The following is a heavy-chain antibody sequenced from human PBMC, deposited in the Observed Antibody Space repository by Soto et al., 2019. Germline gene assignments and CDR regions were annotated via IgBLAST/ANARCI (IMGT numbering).Heavy chain of an antibody. CDR2: INPKTAAT. D-gene: IGHD1-26*01. CDR3: ARIKWGLDYYNGMDV. CDR1: GYSFSDYF. J-gene: IGHJ6*02. V-gene: IGHV1-2*02. Sequence: QVQLVQSGAEVKKSGASVKVSCKASGYSFSDYFIQWVRQAPGQGLEWVAWINPKTAATNYAKKFQGRVSLTWDTYFSTAYTELTRLRPDDTSVYYCARIKWGLDYYNGMDVWGQGTTVIVSS.